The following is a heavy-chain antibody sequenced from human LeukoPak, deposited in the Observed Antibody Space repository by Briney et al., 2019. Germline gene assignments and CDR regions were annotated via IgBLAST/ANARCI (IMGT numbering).Heavy chain of an antibody. CDR1: GGSISSSNW. CDR3: ARDCSGGSCYGAFDI. D-gene: IGHD2-15*01. Sequence: TPSETLSLTCAVSGGSISSSNWWSWVRQPPGKGLEWIGEIYHSGSTNYNPSLKSRVTISVDKSKNQFSLKLSSVTAADTAVYYCARDCSGGSCYGAFDIWGQGTMVTVSS. V-gene: IGHV4-4*02. J-gene: IGHJ3*02. CDR2: IYHSGST.